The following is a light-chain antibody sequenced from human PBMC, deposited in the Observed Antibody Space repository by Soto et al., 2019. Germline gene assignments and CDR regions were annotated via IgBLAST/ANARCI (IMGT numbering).Light chain of an antibody. J-gene: IGKJ2*01. Sequence: EVVLTQSPGTLSLSPGERTTLSCRASLSVSSTYLAWYQQKPGQAPRLLVYGASSRATGIPDRFSGSGSGTYFTLTISRLEPEDFAVYYCQHYGSSSMYTFGQGTKLEIK. CDR1: LSVSSTY. V-gene: IGKV3-20*01. CDR2: GAS. CDR3: QHYGSSSMYT.